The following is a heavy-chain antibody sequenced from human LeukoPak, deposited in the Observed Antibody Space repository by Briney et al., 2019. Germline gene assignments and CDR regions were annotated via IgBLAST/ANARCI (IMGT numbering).Heavy chain of an antibody. D-gene: IGHD2-21*01. Sequence: GGSLRLSRAASGFTFSNHWMHWVRQAPGKGLVWVSRIDERGSNAMYADSVKGRFSISRDNAKNTVNLQMNSLRAEDTGVYYCIRDEALWRLDYWGQGTLVTVSS. CDR2: IDERGSNA. CDR1: GFTFSNHW. V-gene: IGHV3-74*03. CDR3: IRDEALWRLDY. J-gene: IGHJ4*02.